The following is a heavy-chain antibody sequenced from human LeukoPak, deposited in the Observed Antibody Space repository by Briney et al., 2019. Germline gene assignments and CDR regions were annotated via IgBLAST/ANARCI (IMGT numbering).Heavy chain of an antibody. CDR2: IYYSGST. Sequence: PSETLSLTCTVSGGSISSSSYYWGWIRQPPGKGLEWIGSIYYSGSTYYNPSLKSRVTISVDTSKNQFSLKLSSVTAADTAVYYCARDNTYCSGGSCYSLRYAFDIWGQGTMVTVSS. D-gene: IGHD2-15*01. J-gene: IGHJ3*02. CDR1: GGSISSSSYY. CDR3: ARDNTYCSGGSCYSLRYAFDI. V-gene: IGHV4-39*07.